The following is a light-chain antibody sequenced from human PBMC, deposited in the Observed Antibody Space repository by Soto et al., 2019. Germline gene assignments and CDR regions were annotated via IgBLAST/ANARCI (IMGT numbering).Light chain of an antibody. Sequence: DVVMTQSPLSLPVTLGQPASISCRSSQSLVYSDGNAYLNWFQQRPGQSPRRLIYKASNRDSGVPDRFSGSGSGTVFTLQISRVEAEDVGLYYCMQATHWPPTFGRGTRVEIK. J-gene: IGKJ1*01. V-gene: IGKV2-30*01. CDR3: MQATHWPPT. CDR1: QSLVYSDGNAY. CDR2: KAS.